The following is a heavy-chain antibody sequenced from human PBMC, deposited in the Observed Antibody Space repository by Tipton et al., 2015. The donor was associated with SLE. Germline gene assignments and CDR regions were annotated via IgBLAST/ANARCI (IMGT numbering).Heavy chain of an antibody. Sequence: TLSLTCDVYGGSFSDYYWMWIRQHPGKGLEWIGDIYYSGSTYYNPSLKSRVTISVDTSKNQFSLKLSSVTAADTAVYYCARDDLTVGAFDIWGQGTMVTVSS. CDR3: ARDDLTVGAFDI. J-gene: IGHJ3*02. CDR1: GGSFSDYY. V-gene: IGHV4-34*09. CDR2: IYYSGST. D-gene: IGHD4-11*01.